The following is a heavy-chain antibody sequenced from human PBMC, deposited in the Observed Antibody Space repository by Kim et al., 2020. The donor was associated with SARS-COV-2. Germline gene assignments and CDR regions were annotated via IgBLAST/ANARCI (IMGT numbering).Heavy chain of an antibody. CDR3: AKHIATAVWFFDS. Sequence: GGSLRLSCAASGFIFSNYAMTWVRQSPGKGLEWVATISGNSRFIYYSYSDYVKGRVTISRDNSQNKLYLQVHRLRAEDTAVYYCAKHIATAVWFFDSWGQGTLVTVSS. J-gene: IGHJ4*02. V-gene: IGHV3-23*01. CDR2: ISGNSRFI. CDR1: GFIFSNYA. D-gene: IGHD3-9*01.